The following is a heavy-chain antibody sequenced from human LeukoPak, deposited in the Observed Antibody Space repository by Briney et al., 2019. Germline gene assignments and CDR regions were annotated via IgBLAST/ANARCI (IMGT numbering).Heavy chain of an antibody. J-gene: IGHJ5*02. CDR1: GGSFSDYY. V-gene: IGHV4-34*01. CDR2: INHSGST. CDR3: ARIRGYSYGYSS. Sequence: SETLSLTCAVYGGSFSDYYWSWIRQPPGKGLEWIGEINHSGSTNYNPSLKSRVTISVDTSKNQFSLKLSSVTAADTAVYYCARIRGYSYGYSSWGQGTLVTVSS. D-gene: IGHD5-18*01.